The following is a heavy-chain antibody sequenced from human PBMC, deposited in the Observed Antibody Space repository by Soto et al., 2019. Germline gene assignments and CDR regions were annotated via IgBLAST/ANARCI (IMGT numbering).Heavy chain of an antibody. CDR2: INPNSGGT. V-gene: IGHV1-2*02. J-gene: IGHJ4*01. CDR3: ARMGSGNYWADH. Sequence: ASVKVSCKASGYRFNAYYIHWVRQAPGQGLEWMGWINPNSGGTEYAQNLQGRVTMTRDTAITTAYMELSSLRSDDTAVYYCARMGSGNYWADHWGQGTLVTVSS. D-gene: IGHD1-26*01. CDR1: GYRFNAYY.